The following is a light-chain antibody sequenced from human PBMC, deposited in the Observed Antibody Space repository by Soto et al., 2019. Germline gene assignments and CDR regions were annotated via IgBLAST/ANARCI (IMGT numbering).Light chain of an antibody. CDR1: QSLSSTY. CDR3: QQYGNSPPT. J-gene: IGKJ4*01. V-gene: IGKV3-20*01. Sequence: EIVLTQSPGTLSLSPGERATLSCRASQSLSSTYLAWYQPKPGQAPRLLIYGASSRATVIPDRFIGSGSATDFTLTISRLEPEDFAVYHCQQYGNSPPTFGGGTKVEI. CDR2: GAS.